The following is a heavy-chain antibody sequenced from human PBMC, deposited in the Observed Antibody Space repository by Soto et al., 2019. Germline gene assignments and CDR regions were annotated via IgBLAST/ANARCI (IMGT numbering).Heavy chain of an antibody. V-gene: IGHV3-23*01. CDR2: TGVTGGGT. J-gene: IGHJ4*02. D-gene: IGHD3-3*01. CDR1: GFTFRTYA. CDR3: AREFESGYYFFDY. Sequence: GGSLRLSCTTSGFTFRTYAMAWVRQAPGKGLEWVSVTGVTGGGTYYGDSVKGRFTISRDDSKNTLYLQMNGLRADDSAVYYCAREFESGYYFFDYWGQGALVTVSS.